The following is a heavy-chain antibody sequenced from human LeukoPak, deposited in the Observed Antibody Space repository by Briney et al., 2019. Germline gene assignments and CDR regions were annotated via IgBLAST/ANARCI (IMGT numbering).Heavy chain of an antibody. V-gene: IGHV4-39*07. CDR2: IYYSGST. CDR3: ARDHSSGYLYYYYGMDV. Sequence: SETLSLTCTVSGGPISSSSYYWGWIRQPPGKGLEWIGSIYYSGSTYYNPFLKSRVTISVDTSKNQFSLKLSSVTAADTAVYYCARDHSSGYLYYYYGMDVWGQGTTVTVSS. D-gene: IGHD3-22*01. CDR1: GGPISSSSYY. J-gene: IGHJ6*02.